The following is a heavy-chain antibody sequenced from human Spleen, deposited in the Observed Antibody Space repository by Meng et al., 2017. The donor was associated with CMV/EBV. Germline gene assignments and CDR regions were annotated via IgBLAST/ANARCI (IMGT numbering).Heavy chain of an antibody. J-gene: IGHJ4*02. D-gene: IGHD1-26*01. CDR2: VSANNGNT. CDR3: ARVGAQWWDLLPD. CDR1: GDNFNSNG. Sequence: KAPGDNFNSNGFHWGRQAPGQGLDWMGWVSANNGNTNYPQKFQGRVTMTTDTSTSTAYMELRSLTYDDTAVYYCARVGAQWWDLLPDWGQGTLVTVSS. V-gene: IGHV1-18*01.